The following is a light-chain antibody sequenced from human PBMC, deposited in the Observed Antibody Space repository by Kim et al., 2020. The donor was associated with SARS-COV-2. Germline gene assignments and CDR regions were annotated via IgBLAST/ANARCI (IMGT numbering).Light chain of an antibody. J-gene: IGLJ3*02. Sequence: QAVVTQEPSLTVSPGGTVTLTCESSTGTVTSGHYPYWFQQRPGQAPRTLIYDTNRKHSWTPARFSGSLLGGKAALTLSGAQPDDEADYYCLLSSGAVRVFGGGTKLTVL. V-gene: IGLV7-46*01. CDR2: DTN. CDR3: LLSSGAVRV. CDR1: TGTVTSGHY.